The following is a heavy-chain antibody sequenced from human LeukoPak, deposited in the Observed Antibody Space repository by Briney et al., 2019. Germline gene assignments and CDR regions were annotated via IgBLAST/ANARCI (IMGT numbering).Heavy chain of an antibody. V-gene: IGHV3-21*01. CDR1: GFTFSSYS. D-gene: IGHD3-22*01. Sequence: GGSLRLSCAASGFTFSSYSMNWVRQAPGKGLEWVSSISSSSSYIYYADSVKGRFTISRDNAKNSLYLQMNSLRAEDTAVYYCARDRTNYYDSSGYYWFDPWGQGTLVTVSS. J-gene: IGHJ5*02. CDR2: ISSSSSYI. CDR3: ARDRTNYYDSSGYYWFDP.